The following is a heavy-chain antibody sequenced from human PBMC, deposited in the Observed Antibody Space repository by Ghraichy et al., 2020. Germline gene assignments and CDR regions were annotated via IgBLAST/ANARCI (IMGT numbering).Heavy chain of an antibody. D-gene: IGHD6-19*01. CDR2: INHSGST. Sequence: SETLSLTCAVYGGSFSGYYWSWIRQPPGKGLEWIGEINHSGSTNYNPSLKSRVTISVDTSKNQFSLKLSSVTAADTAVYYCARGRGTRSYSSGSGDYWGQGTLVTVSS. CDR1: GGSFSGYY. CDR3: ARGRGTRSYSSGSGDY. J-gene: IGHJ4*02. V-gene: IGHV4-34*01.